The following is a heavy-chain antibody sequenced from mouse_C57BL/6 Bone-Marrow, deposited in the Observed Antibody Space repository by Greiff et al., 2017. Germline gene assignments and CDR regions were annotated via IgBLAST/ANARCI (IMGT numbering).Heavy chain of an antibody. CDR3: ASTAQEGFAD. CDR2: IYPRTGNT. Sequence: VHLVESGAELARPGASVKLSCKASGYTFTSYGISWVKQRTGQGLEWIGEIYPRTGNTYYNEQFKGKATLTADKSSSTASMELLSLTSEDSAVYFCASTAQEGFADWGQGTLVTVSA. D-gene: IGHD3-2*02. J-gene: IGHJ3*01. V-gene: IGHV1-81*01. CDR1: GYTFTSYG.